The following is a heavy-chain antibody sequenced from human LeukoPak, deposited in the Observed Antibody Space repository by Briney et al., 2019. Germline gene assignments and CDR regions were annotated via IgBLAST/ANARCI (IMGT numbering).Heavy chain of an antibody. J-gene: IGHJ4*02. Sequence: PGRSLRLSCAASGFTFSSYAMSWVRQAPGKGLEWVSAISGSGGSTYYADSVKGRFTISRDNSKNTLYLQMNSLRAEDTAVYYCAKNYGGNLNFDYWGQGTLVTVSS. CDR1: GFTFSSYA. CDR3: AKNYGGNLNFDY. CDR2: ISGSGGST. V-gene: IGHV3-23*01. D-gene: IGHD4-23*01.